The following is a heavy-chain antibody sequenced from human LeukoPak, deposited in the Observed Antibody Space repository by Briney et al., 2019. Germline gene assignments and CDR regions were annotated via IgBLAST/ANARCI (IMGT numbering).Heavy chain of an antibody. Sequence: GGSLRLSCAASGFTVSSNYMSWVRQAPGKGLEWVSVIYSGGSTYYADSVKGRFTISRHNYKNTLYLQMNSLRAEDTAVYYCARVEIAANWFDPWGQGTLVTVSS. V-gene: IGHV3-53*04. CDR3: ARVEIAANWFDP. CDR1: GFTVSSNY. CDR2: IYSGGST. J-gene: IGHJ5*02. D-gene: IGHD6-13*01.